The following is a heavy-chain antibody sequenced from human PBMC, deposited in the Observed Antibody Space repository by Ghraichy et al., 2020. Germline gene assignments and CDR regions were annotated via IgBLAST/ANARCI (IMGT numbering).Heavy chain of an antibody. J-gene: IGHJ4*02. CDR3: ASHVLRFLEWFSGYFDY. V-gene: IGHV3-23*01. CDR2: ISGSGGST. CDR1: GFTFSSYA. Sequence: GGSLRLSCAASGFTFSSYAMSWVRQAPGKGLEWVSAISGSGGSTYYADSVKGRFTISRDNSKNTLYLQMNSLRAEDTAVYYCASHVLRFLEWFSGYFDYWGQGTLVTVSS. D-gene: IGHD3-3*01.